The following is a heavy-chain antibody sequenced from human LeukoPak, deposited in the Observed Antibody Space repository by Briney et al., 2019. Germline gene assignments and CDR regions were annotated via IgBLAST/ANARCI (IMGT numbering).Heavy chain of an antibody. CDR2: ISGSGSNT. D-gene: IGHD4-17*01. CDR1: GFTFSSYA. J-gene: IGHJ4*02. Sequence: GGPLRLSCAASGFTFSSYAMTWVRQAPGKGLEWVSAISGSGSNTYYADSVTGRFTISRDNSKNTLYLLINSLRADDTAVYYCARGNGDYAIHPDYWGQGTLVTVSS. CDR3: ARGNGDYAIHPDY. V-gene: IGHV3-23*01.